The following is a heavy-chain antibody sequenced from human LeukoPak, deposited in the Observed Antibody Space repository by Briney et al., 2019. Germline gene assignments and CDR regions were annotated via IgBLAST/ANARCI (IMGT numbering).Heavy chain of an antibody. CDR3: AREWLRWYHRYYFDY. CDR1: GGSFSGYY. Sequence: KPSETLSLTCAVYGGSFSGYYWSWIRQPPGKGLEWIGEINHSGSTNYNPSLKSRVTISVDTSKNQFSLKLSSVTAADTAVYYCAREWLRWYHRYYFDYWGQGTLVTASS. D-gene: IGHD4-23*01. J-gene: IGHJ4*02. CDR2: INHSGST. V-gene: IGHV4-34*01.